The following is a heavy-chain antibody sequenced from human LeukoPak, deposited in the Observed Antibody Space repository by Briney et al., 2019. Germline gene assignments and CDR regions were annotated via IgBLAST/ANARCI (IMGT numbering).Heavy chain of an antibody. D-gene: IGHD6-13*01. CDR3: AKAHSIAAAGTIDY. CDR2: ISGSGGST. Sequence: GGSLRVSCAASGFTFSSYAMSWVRQAPGNGLEWVSAISGSGGSTYYADSVKGRFTISRDNSKNTLYLQMNSLRAEDTAVYYCAKAHSIAAAGTIDYWGQGTLVTVSS. CDR1: GFTFSSYA. J-gene: IGHJ4*02. V-gene: IGHV3-23*01.